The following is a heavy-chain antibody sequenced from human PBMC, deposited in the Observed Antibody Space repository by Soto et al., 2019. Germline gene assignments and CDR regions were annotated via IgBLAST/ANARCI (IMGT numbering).Heavy chain of an antibody. D-gene: IGHD3-22*01. J-gene: IGHJ5*02. CDR2: IIPIFGTA. CDR1: GGTFSSYA. Sequence: ASVKVSCKASGGTFSSYAISWVRQAPGQGLEWMGGIIPIFGTANYAQKFQGRVTITADKSTSTAYMELSSLRSEDTAVYYCARLEHYYDSSGYYLSWGQGTLVTVSS. CDR3: ARLEHYYDSSGYYLS. V-gene: IGHV1-69*06.